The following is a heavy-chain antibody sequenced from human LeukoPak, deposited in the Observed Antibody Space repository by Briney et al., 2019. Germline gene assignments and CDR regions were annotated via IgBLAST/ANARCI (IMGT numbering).Heavy chain of an antibody. J-gene: IGHJ4*02. CDR3: ASHQWELHFDY. V-gene: IGHV4-4*09. CDR2: IYTSGST. D-gene: IGHD1-26*01. CDR1: GGSISSYY. Sequence: SETLSLTCTVSGGSISSYYWSWIRQPPGKGLEWIGYIYTSGSTNYNPSLKSRVTISVDTSKNQFSLKLSSVTAADTAVYYCASHQWELHFDYWGQGTLVTVSS.